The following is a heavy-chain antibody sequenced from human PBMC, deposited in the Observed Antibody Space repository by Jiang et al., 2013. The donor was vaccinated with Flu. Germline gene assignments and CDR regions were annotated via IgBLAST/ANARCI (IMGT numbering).Heavy chain of an antibody. J-gene: IGHJ4*02. CDR1: GFTFSNYT. CDR2: ISSSISTT. V-gene: IGHV3-48*02. CDR3: ARAKGATGRYYFDY. Sequence: LLESGGGLVQPGGSLRLSCAASGFTFSNYTMNWVRQAPGKGLEWVSYISSSISTTYYADSVKGRFTISRDDAKESLFLQMNGLRDVDTAVYYCARAKGATGRYYFDYWGQGTLVTVSS. D-gene: IGHD1-26*01.